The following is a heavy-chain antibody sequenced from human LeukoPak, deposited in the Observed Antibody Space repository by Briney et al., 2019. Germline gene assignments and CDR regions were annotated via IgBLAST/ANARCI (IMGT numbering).Heavy chain of an antibody. D-gene: IGHD5-12*01. CDR1: GGSFSGYY. CDR3: ARHFKYSGYGLHFDY. CDR2: IYHSGST. J-gene: IGHJ4*02. V-gene: IGHV4-34*01. Sequence: SETLSLTCAVYGGSFSGYYWSWIRQPPGKGLEWIGSIYHSGSTYYNPSLKSRVTISVDTSKNQFSLKLSSVTAADTAVYYCARHFKYSGYGLHFDYWGQGTLVTVSS.